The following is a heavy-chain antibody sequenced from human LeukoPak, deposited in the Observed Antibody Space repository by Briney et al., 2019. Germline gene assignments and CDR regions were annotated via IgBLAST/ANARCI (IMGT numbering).Heavy chain of an antibody. D-gene: IGHD3-10*01. V-gene: IGHV3-66*01. CDR3: AKGSSRGTNYYYYGMDV. J-gene: IGHJ6*02. Sequence: GGSLRLSCAASGFTVSSNYMNWVRQAPGKGLEWVSVIYSDGSTYYADSVKGRFTISRDNSKNTLYLQMNSLRDEDTAVYYCAKGSSRGTNYYYYGMDVWGQGTTVTVSS. CDR2: IYSDGST. CDR1: GFTVSSNY.